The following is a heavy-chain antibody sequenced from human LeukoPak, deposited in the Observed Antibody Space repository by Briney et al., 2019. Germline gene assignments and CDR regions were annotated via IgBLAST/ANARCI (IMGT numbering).Heavy chain of an antibody. D-gene: IGHD1-26*01. J-gene: IGHJ4*02. CDR2: IYHSGST. CDR3: AKSGGYGLIDY. V-gene: IGHV4-38-2*02. CDR1: GYSISSGYY. Sequence: SETLPLTCTVSGYSISSGYYWGWIRQPPGKGLEWIGSIYHSGSTYYNPSLKSRVTISIDTSKNQFSLRLSSVTAADTAMYYCAKSGGYGLIDYWGQGTLVTVSS.